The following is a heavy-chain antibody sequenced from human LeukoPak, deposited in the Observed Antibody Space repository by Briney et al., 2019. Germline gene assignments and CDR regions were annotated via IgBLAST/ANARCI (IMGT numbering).Heavy chain of an antibody. Sequence: GGSLRLSCAASGFTFSSYAMSWVRQAPGKGLEWVSAISGSGGSTYYADSVKGRFTISRDNSKNTLYLQMNSLRAEDTAVYYCAKEGTDLGYCSSTNCQEGFDPWGQGTLVTVSS. CDR3: AKEGTDLGYCSSTNCQEGFDP. CDR2: ISGSGGST. D-gene: IGHD2-2*01. J-gene: IGHJ5*02. CDR1: GFTFSSYA. V-gene: IGHV3-23*01.